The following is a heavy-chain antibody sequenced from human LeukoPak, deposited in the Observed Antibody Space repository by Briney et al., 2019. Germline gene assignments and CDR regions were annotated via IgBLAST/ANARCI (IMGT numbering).Heavy chain of an antibody. Sequence: PGGSLRLSCAASGFTFSSYAMTWARQAPGKGLEWVSSISSSSSYIYYADSVKGRFTISRDNAKNSLYLQMDSLRAEDTAVYYCARDVVGASHYWGRGTLVTVSS. D-gene: IGHD1-26*01. CDR2: ISSSSSYI. CDR1: GFTFSSYA. J-gene: IGHJ4*02. CDR3: ARDVVGASHY. V-gene: IGHV3-21*01.